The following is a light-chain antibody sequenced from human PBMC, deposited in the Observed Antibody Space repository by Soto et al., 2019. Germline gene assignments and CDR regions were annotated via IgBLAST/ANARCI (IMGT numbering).Light chain of an antibody. CDR3: QQYDKWPRT. J-gene: IGKJ1*01. CDR1: QSVSSN. V-gene: IGKV3-15*01. CDR2: GAS. Sequence: EIVMTQSPATLSVSPGERATLSCRASQSVSSNLAWYQQKPGQAPRLLIYGASTRATGIPARFSGSGSGTEFTLTISSLRYDDLAVYYCQQYDKWPRTFGQGTKVDIK.